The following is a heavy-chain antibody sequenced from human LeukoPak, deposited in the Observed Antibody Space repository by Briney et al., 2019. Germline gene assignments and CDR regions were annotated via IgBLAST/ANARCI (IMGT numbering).Heavy chain of an antibody. CDR1: GFTFSDYY. V-gene: IGHV3-11*06. CDR2: ISSSSSYI. D-gene: IGHD6-13*01. CDR3: ARDREYSSSWTSYYYYGMDV. Sequence: GGSLRLSCAASGFTFSDYYMSWIRQAPGKGLEWVSYISSSSSYINYADSVKGRFTNSRDNAKNSPYPQMNSLRAEDTAVYYCARDREYSSSWTSYYYYGMDVWGKGTTVTVSS. J-gene: IGHJ6*04.